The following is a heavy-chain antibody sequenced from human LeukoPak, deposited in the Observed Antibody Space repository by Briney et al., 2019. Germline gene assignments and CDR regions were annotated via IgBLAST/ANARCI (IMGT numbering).Heavy chain of an antibody. J-gene: IGHJ4*02. CDR1: GYTFTGYY. CDR2: INPNSGGT. Sequence: ASVKVSCKASGYTFTGYYMHWVRQAPGQGLERMGWINPNSGGTNYAQKFQGRVTMTRDTSISTAYMELSRLRSDDTAVYYCARVFGIAVAGCDYWGQGTLVTVSS. D-gene: IGHD6-19*01. V-gene: IGHV1-2*02. CDR3: ARVFGIAVAGCDY.